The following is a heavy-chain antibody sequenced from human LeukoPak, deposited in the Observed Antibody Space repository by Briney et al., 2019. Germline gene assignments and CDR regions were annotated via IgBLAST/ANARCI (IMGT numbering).Heavy chain of an antibody. CDR1: GFTFSSYG. CDR3: AKDLTSIVAAAGTFDY. Sequence: GGSLRLSCAASGFTFSSYGMHWVRQAPGKGLEWVAAISYDGSNKYYADSVKGRFTISRDNSKNTLYLQMNSLRAEDTAVYYCAKDLTSIVAAAGTFDYWGQGTLVTVSS. J-gene: IGHJ4*02. CDR2: ISYDGSNK. V-gene: IGHV3-30*18. D-gene: IGHD6-13*01.